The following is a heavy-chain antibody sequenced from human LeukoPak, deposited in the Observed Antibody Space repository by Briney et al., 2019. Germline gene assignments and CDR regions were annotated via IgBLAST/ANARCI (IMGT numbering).Heavy chain of an antibody. CDR2: IDPYSGGT. D-gene: IGHD6-19*01. Sequence: ASVKVSCKASGYTFIGYYMHWVRQAPGQGLEWIGWIDPYSGGTHFAQRFQGRVSMTLDTSISTAYMELTRLTSDNTAVYYRARDGVAGSSDAFDIWGQGTMVTVSA. V-gene: IGHV1-2*02. CDR1: GYTFIGYY. J-gene: IGHJ3*02. CDR3: ARDGVAGSSDAFDI.